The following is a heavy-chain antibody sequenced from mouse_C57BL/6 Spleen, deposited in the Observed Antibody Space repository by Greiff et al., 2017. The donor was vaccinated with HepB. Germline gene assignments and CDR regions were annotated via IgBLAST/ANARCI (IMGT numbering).Heavy chain of an antibody. CDR3: TRPPYYSNYPPYY. Sequence: QVQLQQSGAELVRPGASVTLSCKASGYTFTDYEMHWVKQTPVHGLEWIGAIDPETGGTAYNQKFKGKAILTADKSSSTAYMELRSLTSGDSAVYYCTRPPYYSNYPPYYWGQGTTLTVSS. CDR2: IDPETGGT. J-gene: IGHJ2*01. CDR1: GYTFTDYE. D-gene: IGHD2-5*01. V-gene: IGHV1-15*01.